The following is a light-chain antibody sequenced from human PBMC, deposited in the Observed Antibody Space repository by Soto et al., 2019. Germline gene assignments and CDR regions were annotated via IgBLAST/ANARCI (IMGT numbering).Light chain of an antibody. CDR3: QTYDNSLDASV. Sequence: QSVLTQPPSVSGAPGHRVTISCTGSNSNIGDGYQVHWYQQLPGTAPKLLIYGDTSRPSGVPDRFSASKSGASASLAISGLQPEDEADYYCQTYDNSLDASVFGGGTKLTVL. J-gene: IGLJ3*02. CDR2: GDT. V-gene: IGLV1-40*01. CDR1: NSNIGDGYQ.